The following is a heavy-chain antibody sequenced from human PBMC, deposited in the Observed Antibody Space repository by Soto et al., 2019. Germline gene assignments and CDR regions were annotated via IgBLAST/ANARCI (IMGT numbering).Heavy chain of an antibody. CDR1: GFTFSSYT. CDR2: ITTGGTT. J-gene: IGHJ3*02. V-gene: IGHV3-48*01. Sequence: GGSLRLSCAASGFTFSSYTLNWVRQAPGKGLEWISYITTGGTTFYADSLEGRFTISRDDAKNSLFLQMNSLRADDTAVYYCVRDRFYAFDIWGQGTMVTVSS. CDR3: VRDRFYAFDI. D-gene: IGHD3-3*01.